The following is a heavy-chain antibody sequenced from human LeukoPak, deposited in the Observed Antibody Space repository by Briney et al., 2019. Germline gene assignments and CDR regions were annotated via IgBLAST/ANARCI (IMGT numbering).Heavy chain of an antibody. CDR3: ASPPDMVRGVAGDSY. D-gene: IGHD3-10*01. CDR2: IKEDGSEK. J-gene: IGHJ4*02. CDR1: GFSFSRYW. V-gene: IGHV3-7*01. Sequence: SGGSLRLSCVASGFSFSRYWMSWVRQAPGKGLEWVANIKEDGSEKYYVDSVKGRFTISRDNAKNSVYLQMNSLRAEDTAVYYCASPPDMVRGVAGDSYWGQGTLVTVSS.